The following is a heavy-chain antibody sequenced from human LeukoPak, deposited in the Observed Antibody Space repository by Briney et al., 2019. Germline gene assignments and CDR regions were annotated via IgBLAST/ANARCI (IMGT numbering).Heavy chain of an antibody. Sequence: ASVKVSCKASGYTFTGYYMHWVRQAPGQGLEWMGWINPNSGGTNYAQKFQGRVTMTRDTSISTAYMELSRLRSDDTAVYYCARDHKRTTVTSFDYWGQGTLVTVSS. J-gene: IGHJ4*02. D-gene: IGHD4-17*01. CDR3: ARDHKRTTVTSFDY. CDR2: INPNSGGT. V-gene: IGHV1-2*02. CDR1: GYTFTGYY.